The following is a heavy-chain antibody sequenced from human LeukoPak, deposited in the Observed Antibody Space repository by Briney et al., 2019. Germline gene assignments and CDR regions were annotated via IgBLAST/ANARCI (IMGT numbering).Heavy chain of an antibody. Sequence: GGSLRLSCSASGSTFSSCAMHWVRQAPGKGLQYVSAISSNGGSTYYADSVKGRFTISRDNSKNTLYLQMSSLRAEDTAVYYCVKDIAGLFWGRMAVAGTPDYWGQGTLVTVSS. CDR3: VKDIAGLFWGRMAVAGTPDY. CDR2: ISSNGGST. D-gene: IGHD6-19*01. J-gene: IGHJ4*02. CDR1: GSTFSSCA. V-gene: IGHV3-64D*06.